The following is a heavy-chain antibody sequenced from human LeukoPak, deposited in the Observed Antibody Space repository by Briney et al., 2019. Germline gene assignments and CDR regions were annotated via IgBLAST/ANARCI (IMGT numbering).Heavy chain of an antibody. D-gene: IGHD6-13*01. CDR2: IYPGDSDT. CDR1: GYNFPTNC. V-gene: IGHV5-51*01. CDR3: ARSTYSTNWDY. J-gene: IGHJ4*02. Sequence: GESLKISCKRSGYNFPTNCIGWVRQLPGKGLEWMGMIYPGDSDTRYSPSFQGQVTISVDKSINTAYMQWSSLKASDTAMYFCARSTYSTNWDYWGQGTLVTVSS.